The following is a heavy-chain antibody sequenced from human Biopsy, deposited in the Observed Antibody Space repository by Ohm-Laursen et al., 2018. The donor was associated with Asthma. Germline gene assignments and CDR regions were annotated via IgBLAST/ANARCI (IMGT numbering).Heavy chain of an antibody. CDR1: GYTFNSAG. D-gene: IGHD3-10*01. V-gene: IGHV1-18*01. CDR3: ARAVDYSHYYGMDV. Sequence: SSVKVSCKTSGYTFNSAGITWVRQAPGQGLEWMGWISVYNGNTKIAQKLQDRVTMITDTSTSTAYMELRSLRSDDTAVYFCARAVDYSHYYGMDVWGQGTTVTVS. J-gene: IGHJ6*02. CDR2: ISVYNGNT.